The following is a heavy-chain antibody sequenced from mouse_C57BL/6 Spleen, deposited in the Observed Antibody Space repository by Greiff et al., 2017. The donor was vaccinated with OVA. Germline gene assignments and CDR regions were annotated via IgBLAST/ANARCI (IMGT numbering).Heavy chain of an antibody. CDR3: ARRLYGPYFDY. Sequence: QVQLQQPGAELVMPGASVKLSCKASGYTFTSYWMHWVKQRPGQGLEWIGEIDPSDSYTNYNQKFKGKSTLTVDKSSSTAYMQLSSLTSEDSAVYYCARRLYGPYFDYWGQGTTRTVSS. D-gene: IGHD1-1*02. CDR1: GYTFTSYW. J-gene: IGHJ2*01. CDR2: IDPSDSYT. V-gene: IGHV1-69*01.